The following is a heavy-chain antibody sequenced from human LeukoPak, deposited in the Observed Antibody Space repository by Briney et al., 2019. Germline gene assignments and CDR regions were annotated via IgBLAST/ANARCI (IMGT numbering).Heavy chain of an antibody. V-gene: IGHV3-74*01. CDR3: ARGWVPSDITLK. J-gene: IGHJ3*01. CDR2: INSDGSDT. Sequence: PGGSLRLSCAASGFTFSSYAMHWVRQAPGKGLVWVARINSDGSDTNYADSVKGRFTISRDNARNTVHLQMSCLRAEDTAVYYCARGWVPSDITLKWGQGTMVTVSS. D-gene: IGHD3-22*01. CDR1: GFTFSSYA.